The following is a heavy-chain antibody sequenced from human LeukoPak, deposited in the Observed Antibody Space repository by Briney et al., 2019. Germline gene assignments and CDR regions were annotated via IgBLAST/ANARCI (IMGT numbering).Heavy chain of an antibody. D-gene: IGHD5-12*01. J-gene: IGHJ4*02. Sequence: PSETLSLTCAVYGGSFSGYYLSWIRQPPGKGLEWIGEINHSGSTNYNPSLKSRVTISVDTSKNQFSLKLSSVTAADTAVYYCARGLVATITWPKPHYFDYWGQGTLVTVSS. CDR2: INHSGST. CDR1: GGSFSGYY. V-gene: IGHV4-34*01. CDR3: ARGLVATITWPKPHYFDY.